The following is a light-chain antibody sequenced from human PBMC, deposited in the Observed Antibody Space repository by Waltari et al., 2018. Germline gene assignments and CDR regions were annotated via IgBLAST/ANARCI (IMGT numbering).Light chain of an antibody. CDR2: SNS. V-gene: IGLV1-44*01. CDR3: AAWDDGLNGYV. Sequence: QSVLIQPPSASGTPGQRVTISCSGSSSNIGSNVVPWYQQLPGTAPKLLIYSNSQRPSGVPDRFSGSKSGTSASLAISGLQSADEADYYCAAWDDGLNGYVFGIGTTVTVL. J-gene: IGLJ1*01. CDR1: SSNIGSNV.